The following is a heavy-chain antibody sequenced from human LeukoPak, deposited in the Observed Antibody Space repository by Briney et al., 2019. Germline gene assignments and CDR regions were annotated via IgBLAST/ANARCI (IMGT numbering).Heavy chain of an antibody. V-gene: IGHV3-7*01. Sequence: QTGGSLRLSCAASGFTFSSYWMSWVRQAPGKGLEWVANINQGGSEKYYVDSVKGRFTMSRDNAKNSLYLQMNSLRAEDTAVYYCAPHCSSTSCPDYWGQGTLVTVSS. CDR2: INQGGSEK. CDR1: GFTFSSYW. J-gene: IGHJ4*02. D-gene: IGHD2-2*01. CDR3: APHCSSTSCPDY.